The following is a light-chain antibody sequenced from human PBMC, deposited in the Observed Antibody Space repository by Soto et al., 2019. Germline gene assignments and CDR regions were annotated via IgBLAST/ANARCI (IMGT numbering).Light chain of an antibody. Sequence: EIVLTQSPGTLSLSPGERATLSCRAIQSVSSSYLAWYQQKPGQAPRLLIYGASSRATGIPDRFSGSGSGTDFTLTISRLEPEDFAVYYCQHYGSSLLFTFGPGTKVDIK. J-gene: IGKJ3*01. CDR1: QSVSSSY. V-gene: IGKV3-20*01. CDR3: QHYGSSLLFT. CDR2: GAS.